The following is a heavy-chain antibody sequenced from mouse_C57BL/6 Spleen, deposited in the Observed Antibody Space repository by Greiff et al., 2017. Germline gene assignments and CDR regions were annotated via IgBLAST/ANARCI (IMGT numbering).Heavy chain of an antibody. CDR2: ISSGSSTI. D-gene: IGHD2-3*01. CDR1: GFTFSDYG. V-gene: IGHV5-17*01. J-gene: IGHJ4*01. CDR3: ARQDGYYFYAMDD. Sequence: VQRVESGGGLVKPGGSLKLSCAASGFTFSDYGMHWVRQAPEKGLEWVAYISSGSSTIYYADTVKGRFTISRDNAKNTLFLQMTSLRSEETAMYYCARQDGYYFYAMDDWGQGTSVTVSS.